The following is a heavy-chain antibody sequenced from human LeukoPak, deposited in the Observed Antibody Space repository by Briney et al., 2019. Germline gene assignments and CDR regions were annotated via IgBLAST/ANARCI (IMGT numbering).Heavy chain of an antibody. CDR1: GFTFSSYA. CDR2: ISGSGGST. D-gene: IGHD5-12*01. V-gene: IGHV3-23*01. Sequence: PGGSLRLSCAASGFTFSSYAMSWVRQAPGKGLEWVSAISGSGGSTYYPDSVEGRFTISIDNSKNTLYLQMNSLRAEDTAVYYCARYSGYERHFDYWGQGTLVTVSS. J-gene: IGHJ4*02. CDR3: ARYSGYERHFDY.